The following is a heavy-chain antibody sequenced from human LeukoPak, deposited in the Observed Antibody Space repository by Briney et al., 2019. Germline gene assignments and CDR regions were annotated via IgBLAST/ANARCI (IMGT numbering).Heavy chain of an antibody. CDR3: VGGPAPSGSYYYYMDV. CDR1: GFTFSSYA. CDR2: ISGSGGST. Sequence: GGSLRLSCAASGFTFSSYAMSWVRQAPGKGLEWVSAISGSGGSTYYADSVRGRFTISRDNAKNSLYLQMNSLRAEDTAVYYCVGGPAPSGSYYYYMDVWGKGTTVTVSS. V-gene: IGHV3-23*01. J-gene: IGHJ6*03. D-gene: IGHD1-26*01.